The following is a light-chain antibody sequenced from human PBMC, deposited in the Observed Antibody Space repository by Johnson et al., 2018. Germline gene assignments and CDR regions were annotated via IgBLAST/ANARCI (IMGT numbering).Light chain of an antibody. J-gene: IGLJ1*01. V-gene: IGLV1-51*02. Sequence: QSVLTQPPSVSAAPGQKVTISCSGSSSNIGNNYVSWYQQLPGTAPKLLIYENNKRPSGIPDRFSGSKSGTSATLGITGLQTGDEADYYCGTGDSSLSAGNVFGTGTKATGL. CDR3: GTGDSSLSAGNV. CDR2: ENN. CDR1: SSNIGNNY.